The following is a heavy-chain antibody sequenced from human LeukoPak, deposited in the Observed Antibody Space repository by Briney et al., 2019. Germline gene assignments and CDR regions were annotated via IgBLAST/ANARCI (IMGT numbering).Heavy chain of an antibody. Sequence: PGGSLRLSCAASGFTFSSYAMSWVCQAPGKGLEWVSAISGSGGSTYYADSVKGRFTIPRDNSKNTLYLQINNLRAEDTAVYYCAKGDSSGWFNWFDPWGQGTLVTVSS. V-gene: IGHV3-23*01. J-gene: IGHJ5*02. CDR3: AKGDSSGWFNWFDP. CDR2: ISGSGGST. CDR1: GFTFSSYA. D-gene: IGHD6-19*01.